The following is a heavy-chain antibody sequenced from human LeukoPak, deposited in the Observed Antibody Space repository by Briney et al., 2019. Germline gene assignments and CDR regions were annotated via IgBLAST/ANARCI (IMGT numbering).Heavy chain of an antibody. J-gene: IGHJ3*02. CDR2: ISSSSSYI. D-gene: IGHD5-24*01. V-gene: IGHV3-21*01. CDR3: ARVLEMATMGGAFDI. CDR1: GFTFSSYS. Sequence: PGGSLRLSCAASGFTFSSYSMNWVRQAPGKGLEWVSSISSSSSYIYYADSVKGRFTISRDNAKNSLYLQMNSLRAEDTAVYDCARVLEMATMGGAFDIWGQGTMVTVSS.